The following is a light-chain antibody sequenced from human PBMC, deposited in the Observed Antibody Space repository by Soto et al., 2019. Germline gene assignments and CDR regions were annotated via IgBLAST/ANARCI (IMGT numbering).Light chain of an antibody. CDR3: QSYDRSLSGWV. J-gene: IGLJ3*02. Sequence: QSVLTQPASVSGSPGQSITISCAGTTSDVAYYDLVSWYQQHPGRAPKLVIFVNTNRPSGVPDRFSGSKSGTSASLAITGLQAEDEADYYCQSYDRSLSGWVFGTGTKLTVL. CDR2: VNT. CDR1: TSDVAYYDL. V-gene: IGLV1-40*01.